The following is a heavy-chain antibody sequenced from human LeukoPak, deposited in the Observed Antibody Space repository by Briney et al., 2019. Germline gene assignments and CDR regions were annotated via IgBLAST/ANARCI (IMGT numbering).Heavy chain of an antibody. D-gene: IGHD3-10*02. Sequence: GASVTDSFKGSLYTYTSYGISSVRQAPGQGLEWMGWISAYNGNTNYAQKLQGRVTMTTDTSTSTAYMELRSLRSDDTAVYYCGGSRYCSGPFYFDYWGQGTLVTVSS. CDR2: ISAYNGNT. CDR1: LYTYTSYG. CDR3: GGSRYCSGPFYFDY. J-gene: IGHJ4*02. V-gene: IGHV1-18*01.